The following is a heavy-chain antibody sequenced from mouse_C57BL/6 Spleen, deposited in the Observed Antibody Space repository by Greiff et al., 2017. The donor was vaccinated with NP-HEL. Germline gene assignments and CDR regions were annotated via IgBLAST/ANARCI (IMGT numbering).Heavy chain of an antibody. V-gene: IGHV3-1*01. D-gene: IGHD2-4*01. CDR1: GYSITSGYD. CDR3: ASEDYDYDDWYFDV. J-gene: IGHJ1*03. Sequence: EVQLQQSGPGMVKPSQSLSLTCTVTGYSITSGYDWHWIRHFPGNKLEWMGYISYSGSTNYNPSLKSRISITHDTSKNHFFLKLNSVTTEDTATYYCASEDYDYDDWYFDVWGTGTTVTVSS. CDR2: ISYSGST.